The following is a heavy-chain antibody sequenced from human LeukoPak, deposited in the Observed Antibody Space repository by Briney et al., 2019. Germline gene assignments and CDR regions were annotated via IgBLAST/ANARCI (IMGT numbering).Heavy chain of an antibody. D-gene: IGHD6-13*01. Sequence: PGGSLRLSCAASGFTFNNYNMDWVRQAPGKGLEWVSYISSSSSTIYYADSVKGRFTISRDNAKNSLYLQMNSLRAEDTAVYYCARGIQDSSSWPIDYWGQGTLVTVSS. CDR1: GFTFNNYN. CDR2: ISSSSSTI. J-gene: IGHJ4*02. CDR3: ARGIQDSSSWPIDY. V-gene: IGHV3-48*01.